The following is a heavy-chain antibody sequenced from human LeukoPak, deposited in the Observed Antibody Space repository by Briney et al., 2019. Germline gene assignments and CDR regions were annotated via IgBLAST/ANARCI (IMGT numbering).Heavy chain of an antibody. CDR2: INAGNGNT. CDR1: GYTFTSYA. Sequence: GASVKVSCKASGYTFTSYAMHWVRQAPGQRLEWMGWINAGNGNTKYSQKFQGRVIITRDTSASTAYMELSSLRSEDTAVYYCARVGGITMVRGVMPPYYYGMDVWGKGTTVTVSS. CDR3: ARVGGITMVRGVMPPYYYGMDV. J-gene: IGHJ6*04. D-gene: IGHD3-10*01. V-gene: IGHV1-3*01.